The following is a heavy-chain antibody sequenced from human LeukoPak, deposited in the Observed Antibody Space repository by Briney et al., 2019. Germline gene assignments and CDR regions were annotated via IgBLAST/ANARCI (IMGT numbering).Heavy chain of an antibody. D-gene: IGHD4-17*01. J-gene: IGHJ5*02. CDR3: ARESTGGDYVRWFDP. V-gene: IGHV4-30-4*01. CDR1: GGSISSGDYY. Sequence: PSETLSLTCTVSGGSISSGDYYWSWIRQPPGKGLEWIGEINHSGSTNYNPSLKSRVTISVDTSKNQFSLKLSSVTAADTAVYYCARESTGGDYVRWFDPWGQGTLVTVSS. CDR2: INHSGST.